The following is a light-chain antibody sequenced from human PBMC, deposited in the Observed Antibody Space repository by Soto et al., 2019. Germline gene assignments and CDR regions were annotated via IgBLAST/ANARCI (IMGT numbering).Light chain of an antibody. CDR3: NSYTSNNPQV. J-gene: IGLJ1*01. V-gene: IGLV2-14*01. CDR2: DVS. CDR1: STDVGGYNY. Sequence: SVLTQPASVSGSPGQSITISCTGTSTDVGGYNYVSWYQQHPGKAPKLMIYDVSDRPSGVSNRFSGYKSGNTASLTISGLQAEDEADHYCNSYTSNNPQVFGTGTKVTVL.